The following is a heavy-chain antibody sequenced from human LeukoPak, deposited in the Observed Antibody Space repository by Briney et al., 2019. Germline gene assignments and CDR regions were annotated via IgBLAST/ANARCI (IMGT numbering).Heavy chain of an antibody. CDR2: IWYDGSNE. J-gene: IGHJ4*02. CDR1: GFAFSSSG. V-gene: IGHV3-30*02. D-gene: IGHD1-26*01. CDR3: AKDYGWNAIVRATAGFDF. Sequence: GGSLRLSCATSGFAFSSSGMHWVRQAPGEGLGWVAVIWYDGSNEYYADSVKGRFTISRDNSKNTLYLQMNSLRAEDTAVYYCAKDYGWNAIVRATAGFDFWGQGTLVTVSS.